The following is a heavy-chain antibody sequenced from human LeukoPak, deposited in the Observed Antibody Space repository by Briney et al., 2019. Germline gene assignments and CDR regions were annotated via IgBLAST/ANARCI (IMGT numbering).Heavy chain of an antibody. J-gene: IGHJ6*02. CDR1: GGSISSGDYY. CDR3: ARATTVTPVYYYYYGMDV. Sequence: SETLSLTCTVSGGSISSGDYYWSWVRQPPGKGLEWIGYIYYSGSTYYNPFLKSRVTISVDTSKNQFSLKLSSVTAADTAVYYCARATTVTPVYYYYYGMDVWGQGTTVTVSS. D-gene: IGHD4-17*01. CDR2: IYYSGST. V-gene: IGHV4-30-4*01.